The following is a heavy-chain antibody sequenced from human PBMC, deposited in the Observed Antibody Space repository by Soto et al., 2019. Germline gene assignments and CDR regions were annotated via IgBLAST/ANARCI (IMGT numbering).Heavy chain of an antibody. V-gene: IGHV4-4*02. D-gene: IGHD5-12*01. J-gene: IGHJ5*02. Sequence: QIQLQESGPGLVKPSGTLSLTCAVSDDSISSSNWWSWVRQPPGRRLEWIGEIFPSGSTNYNPSLMSRVTISIDQSKNQFSLNLFSVTAADTAVYYCARRATAELPSNWFDPWGQGTLVIVSS. CDR3: ARRATAELPSNWFDP. CDR1: DDSISSSNW. CDR2: IFPSGST.